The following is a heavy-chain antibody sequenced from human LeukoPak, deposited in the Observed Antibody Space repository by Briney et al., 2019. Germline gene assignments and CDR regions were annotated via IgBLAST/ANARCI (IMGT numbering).Heavy chain of an antibody. CDR1: GGSISSSSYY. CDR2: IYYSGST. CDR3: ATDILTGYSYGYYYYYYMDV. V-gene: IGHV4-39*01. D-gene: IGHD3-9*01. Sequence: SETLSLTCTVSGGSISSSSYYWGWIRQPPGKGLEWIGSIYYSGSTYYNPSLKSRVTISVDTSKNQFSLKLSSVTAADTAVYYCATDILTGYSYGYYYYYYMDVWGKGTTVTVSS. J-gene: IGHJ6*03.